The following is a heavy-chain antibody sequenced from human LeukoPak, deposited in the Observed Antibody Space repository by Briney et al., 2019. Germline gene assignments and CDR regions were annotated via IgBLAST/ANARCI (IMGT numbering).Heavy chain of an antibody. D-gene: IGHD4-17*01. CDR2: IYTSGST. CDR1: GCNISSNN. CDR3: ARDRPYGAYWYFDL. V-gene: IGHV4-4*07. Sequence: PSETLSRTCSVYGCNISSNNWSWIVQAAGKGLKWIGRIYTSGSTNSNTSLKSRVTMSVDTSKNQFSLKLSSVTAAYTAVYYCARDRPYGAYWYFDLWGRGTLVTVPS. J-gene: IGHJ2*01.